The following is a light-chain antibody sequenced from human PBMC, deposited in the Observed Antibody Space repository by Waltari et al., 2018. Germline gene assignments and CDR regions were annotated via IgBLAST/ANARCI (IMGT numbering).Light chain of an antibody. Sequence: QSALTQPASVSGSPGPSITISRPGTSRDVGSHDFNPVSWYQQHPGKAPKLMIYEGNKRPSGVSSRFSGSKSGNTASLTISGLQAEDEADYYCCSYAGSDTWVFGGGTKLTVL. CDR2: EGN. J-gene: IGLJ3*02. CDR3: CSYAGSDTWV. V-gene: IGLV2-23*01. CDR1: SRDVGSHDFNP.